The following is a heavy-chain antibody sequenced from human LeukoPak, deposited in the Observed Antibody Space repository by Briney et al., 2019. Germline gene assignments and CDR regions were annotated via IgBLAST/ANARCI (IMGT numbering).Heavy chain of an antibody. CDR3: ARTVATTARPFDM. V-gene: IGHV4-59*01. CDR2: IDYSGST. CDR1: GGSISIYY. J-gene: IGHJ3*02. D-gene: IGHD5-12*01. Sequence: SETLSHTCTVSGGSISIYYWSWIRQPPGKGLEWIGYIDYSGSTNYNPSLKSRVTISVDTSKNQFSLKLSSVTAADTAVYYCARTVATTARPFDMWGQGTMVTVSS.